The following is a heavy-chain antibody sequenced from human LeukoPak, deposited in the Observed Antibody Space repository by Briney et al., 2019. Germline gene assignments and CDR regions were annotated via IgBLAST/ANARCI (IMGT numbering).Heavy chain of an antibody. CDR2: ISSSSSYI. V-gene: IGHV3-21*01. Sequence: GGSLRLSCAASGFTFSSYSMNWVRQAPGKGLEWVTSISSSSSYIYYADSEKGRFTISRDNAKNSLYLQMNSLRAEDTAVYYCARDLSSSWPFDYWGQGTLVTVSS. J-gene: IGHJ4*02. CDR3: ARDLSSSWPFDY. D-gene: IGHD6-13*01. CDR1: GFTFSSYS.